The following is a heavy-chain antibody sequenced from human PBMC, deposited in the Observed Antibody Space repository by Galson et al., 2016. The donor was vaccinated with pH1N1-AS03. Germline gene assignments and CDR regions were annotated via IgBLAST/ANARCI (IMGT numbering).Heavy chain of an antibody. CDR2: IWHDGSNK. J-gene: IGHJ3*01. CDR3: VWTIAAANLPQSYGFDV. V-gene: IGHV3-33*08. Sequence: SLRLSCAASGFTFSDYGMHWVRQAPGKGLEWVAIIWHDGSNKFYADSVKGRFTISRDNSKNTLYLGMKSLRVEDTAVYYCVWTIAAANLPQSYGFDVWGQGTTVTVSS. D-gene: IGHD6-13*01. CDR1: GFTFSDYG.